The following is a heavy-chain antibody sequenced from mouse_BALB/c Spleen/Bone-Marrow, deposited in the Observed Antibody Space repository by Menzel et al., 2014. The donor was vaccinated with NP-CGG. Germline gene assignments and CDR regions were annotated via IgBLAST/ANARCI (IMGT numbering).Heavy chain of an antibody. D-gene: IGHD2-4*01. CDR1: GYTFTSYY. CDR2: INPSNGGT. J-gene: IGHJ3*01. V-gene: IGHV1S81*02. Sequence: VKLQDSGAELVKPGASVKLSCKASGYTFTSYYMYWVKQRPGQGLEWIGGINPSNGGTNFNEKFKSKATLTVDKSSSTAYMQLSSLTSEDSAVYYCTRGDDYDEEFAYWGQGTLVTVSA. CDR3: TRGDDYDEEFAY.